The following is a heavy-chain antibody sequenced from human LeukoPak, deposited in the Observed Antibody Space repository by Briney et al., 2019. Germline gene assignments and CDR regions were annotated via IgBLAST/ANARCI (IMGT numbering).Heavy chain of an antibody. D-gene: IGHD2-2*02. CDR3: ARDCSSTSCYRRFDY. CDR1: GGSISSYY. V-gene: IGHV4-59*01. Sequence: SETLSLTCTVSGGSISSYYWSWIWQPPGKGLEWIGYIYYSGSTNYNPSLKSRVTISVDTSKNQFSLKLSSVTAADTAVYYCARDCSSTSCYRRFDYWGQGTLVTVSS. J-gene: IGHJ4*02. CDR2: IYYSGST.